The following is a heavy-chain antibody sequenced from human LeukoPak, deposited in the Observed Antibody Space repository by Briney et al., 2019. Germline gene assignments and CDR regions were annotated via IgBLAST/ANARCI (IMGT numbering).Heavy chain of an antibody. CDR3: ATGLGETAYSSSYFDY. CDR2: FDPEDGET. D-gene: IGHD6-6*01. Sequence: ASVKVSCKVSGYTLTELSMHWVRQAPGKGLEWMGGFDPEDGETIYAQKFQGRVTMTEDTSTDTAYMELSSLRSEDTAVYYCATGLGETAYSSSYFDYWGQGTLVTVSS. CDR1: GYTLTELS. J-gene: IGHJ4*02. V-gene: IGHV1-24*01.